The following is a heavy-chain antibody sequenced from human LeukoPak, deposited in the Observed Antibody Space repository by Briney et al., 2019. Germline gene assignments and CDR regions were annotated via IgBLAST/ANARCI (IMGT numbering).Heavy chain of an antibody. D-gene: IGHD6-19*01. J-gene: IGHJ4*02. CDR2: IKQDGSEK. CDR1: GFTFSSFW. CDR3: ARDTRSGWYGLIDY. V-gene: IGHV3-7*01. Sequence: GGSLRLPCAPSGFTFSSFWMSWVRQAPGKGLEWVANIKQDGSEKYYVDSVKGRFTISRDNAKNSLYLQMNSLRAEDTAVYYCARDTRSGWYGLIDYWGQGALVTVSS.